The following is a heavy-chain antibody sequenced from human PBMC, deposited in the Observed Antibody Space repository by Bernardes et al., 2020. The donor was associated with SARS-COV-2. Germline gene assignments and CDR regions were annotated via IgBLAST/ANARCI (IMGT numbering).Heavy chain of an antibody. J-gene: IGHJ4*02. V-gene: IGHV4-59*11. Sequence: SETLSLTCTVSGGSITSHYWTWIRQPPGKGLEWIGYIYYSGSTNYNPSLKSRVTISVDTSKNQFSLELSAVTAADTAVYYCARGFDYWGQGTLVTVPS. CDR3: ARGFDY. CDR2: IYYSGST. CDR1: GGSITSHY.